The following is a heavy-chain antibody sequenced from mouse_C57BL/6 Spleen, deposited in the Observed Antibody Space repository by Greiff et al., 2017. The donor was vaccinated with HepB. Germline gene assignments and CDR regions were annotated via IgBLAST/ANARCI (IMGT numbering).Heavy chain of an antibody. D-gene: IGHD2-3*01. CDR2: INPNNGGT. Sequence: EVQLQQSGPELVKPGASVKISCKASGYTFTDYYMNWVKQSHGKSLEWIGDINPNNGGTSYNQKFKGKATLTVDKSSSTAYMELRSLTSEDSAVYYCARSVGDGRGYWGQGTTLTVSS. CDR1: GYTFTDYY. CDR3: ARSVGDGRGY. V-gene: IGHV1-26*01. J-gene: IGHJ2*01.